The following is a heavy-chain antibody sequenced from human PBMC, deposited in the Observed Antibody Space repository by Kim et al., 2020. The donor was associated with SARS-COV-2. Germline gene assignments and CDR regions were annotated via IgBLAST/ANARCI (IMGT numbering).Heavy chain of an antibody. CDR2: IYHSGST. J-gene: IGHJ4*02. Sequence: SETLSLTCAVSGGSISSSNWWSWVRQPPGKGLEWIGEIYHSGSTNYNPSLKSRVTISVDKSKNQFSLKLSSVTAADTAVYYCAAGYYDSSGYLYSVYFDYWGQGTLVTVSS. V-gene: IGHV4-4*02. D-gene: IGHD3-22*01. CDR3: AAGYYDSSGYLYSVYFDY. CDR1: GGSISSSNW.